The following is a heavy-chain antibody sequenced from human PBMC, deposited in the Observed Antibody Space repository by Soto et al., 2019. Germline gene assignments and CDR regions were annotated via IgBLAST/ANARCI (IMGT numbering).Heavy chain of an antibody. CDR3: TINDYGDYSSY. CDR2: IRSKANSYAT. D-gene: IGHD4-17*01. CDR1: GFTFSGSA. Sequence: EVQLVESGGGLVQPGGSLKLSCAASGFTFSGSAMHWVRQASGKGLEWVGRIRSKANSYATAYAASVKGRFTISRDDSKNTAYLQMNSLKTEDTAVYYCTINDYGDYSSYWGQGPLVTVSS. V-gene: IGHV3-73*01. J-gene: IGHJ4*02.